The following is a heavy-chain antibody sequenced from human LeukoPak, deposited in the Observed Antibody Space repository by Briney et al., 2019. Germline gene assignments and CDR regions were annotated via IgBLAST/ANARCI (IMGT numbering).Heavy chain of an antibody. CDR2: ISYDGSNK. Sequence: PGGSLRLSCAASGFTFSSYAMHWVRQAPGKGLEWVAVISYDGSNKYYADSAKGRFTISRDNSKNTLYLQMNSLRAEDTAVYYCARGIIGDFGEFRPLPDYWGQGTLVTVSS. V-gene: IGHV3-30-3*01. CDR3: ARGIIGDFGEFRPLPDY. J-gene: IGHJ4*02. CDR1: GFTFSSYA. D-gene: IGHD3-10*01.